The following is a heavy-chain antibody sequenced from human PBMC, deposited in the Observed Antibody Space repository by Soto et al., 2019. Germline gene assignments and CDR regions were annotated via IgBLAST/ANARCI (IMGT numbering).Heavy chain of an antibody. CDR1: GFTFSSYG. Sequence: GGSLRLSCAASGFTFSSYGMHWVRQAPGKGLEWVAVISYDGSNKYYADSVKGRFTISRDNSKNTLYLQMNSLRAEDTAVYYCAKDSYSSGWTFDYWGQGTLVTVSS. CDR2: ISYDGSNK. CDR3: AKDSYSSGWTFDY. J-gene: IGHJ4*02. D-gene: IGHD6-19*01. V-gene: IGHV3-30*18.